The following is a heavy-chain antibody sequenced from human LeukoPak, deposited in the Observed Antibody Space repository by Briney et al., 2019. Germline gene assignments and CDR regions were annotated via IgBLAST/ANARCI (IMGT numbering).Heavy chain of an antibody. CDR3: ARDFLGIAAAGRFGY. CDR1: GYTFTSYG. J-gene: IGHJ4*02. CDR2: ISAYNGNT. V-gene: IGHV1-18*01. Sequence: ASVKVSCKASGYTFTSYGISWVRQAPGQGLEWMGWISAYNGNTNYAQKLQGRVTMTTDTSTSTAYMELRGLRSDDTAVYYCARDFLGIAAAGRFGYWGQGTLVTVSS. D-gene: IGHD6-13*01.